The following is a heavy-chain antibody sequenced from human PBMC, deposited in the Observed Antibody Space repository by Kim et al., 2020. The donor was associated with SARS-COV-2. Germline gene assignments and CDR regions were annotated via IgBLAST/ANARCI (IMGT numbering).Heavy chain of an antibody. CDR3: ARDKVDSYPLDY. CDR2: IYYSGST. CDR1: GGSISSSSYY. D-gene: IGHD1-26*01. V-gene: IGHV4-39*07. J-gene: IGHJ4*02. Sequence: SETLSLTCTVSGGSISSSSYYWGWIRQPPGKGLEWIGSIYYSGSTYYNPSLKSRVTISVDTSKNQFSLKLSSVTAADTAVYYCARDKVDSYPLDYWGQGTLVTVSS.